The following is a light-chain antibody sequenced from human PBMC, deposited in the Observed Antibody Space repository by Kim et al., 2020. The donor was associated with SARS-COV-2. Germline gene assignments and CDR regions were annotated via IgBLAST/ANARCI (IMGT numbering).Light chain of an antibody. Sequence: LSLSPGERATRAFRASQSVSNNLAWYQHKPGQAPRLLMYDASNRATGIPARFSGSGSGTDFTLTISSLEPEDFAVYYCQQRSNWYTFGQGTKLEI. V-gene: IGKV3-11*01. CDR3: QQRSNWYT. J-gene: IGKJ2*01. CDR1: QSVSNN. CDR2: DAS.